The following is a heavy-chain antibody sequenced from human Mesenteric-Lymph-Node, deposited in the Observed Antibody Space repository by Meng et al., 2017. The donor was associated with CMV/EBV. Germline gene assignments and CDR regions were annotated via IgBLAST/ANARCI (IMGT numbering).Heavy chain of an antibody. D-gene: IGHD2-15*01. CDR3: ASHQQFCSGGSRYSLGYYYGMDV. CDR2: MNPNNGNT. Sequence: ASVKVSCKASAYSFSSYDINWVRQAPGQGLERMGWMNPNNGNTGYAQKFQGRFTMTWNTSISTAYMELSSLRSEDTAIYYCASHQQFCSGGSRYSLGYYYGMDVWGQGTTVTVSS. J-gene: IGHJ6*02. V-gene: IGHV1-8*01. CDR1: AYSFSSYD.